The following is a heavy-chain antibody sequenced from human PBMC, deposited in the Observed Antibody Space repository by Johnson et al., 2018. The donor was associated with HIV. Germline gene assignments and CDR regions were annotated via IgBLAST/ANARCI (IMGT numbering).Heavy chain of an antibody. D-gene: IGHD3-16*01. V-gene: IGHV3-33*01. J-gene: IGHJ3*02. CDR3: AISIPRPGWGDAFDI. CDR1: GFTFSDYG. Sequence: QVQLVESGGGVVQPGRSLRLSCVASGFTFSDYGMHWVRQAPGKGLEWVAVVWYDGSNKYSAASVRGRFTISRDNSKNTLYLQMNALRAEDTAVYYCAISIPRPGWGDAFDIWGQGTMVTVSS. CDR2: VWYDGSNK.